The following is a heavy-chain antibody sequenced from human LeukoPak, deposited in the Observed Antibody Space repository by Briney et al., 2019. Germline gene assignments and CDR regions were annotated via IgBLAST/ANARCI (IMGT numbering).Heavy chain of an antibody. Sequence: GASVKVSCKASGYTFTGYYMHWVRQAPGQGLEWMGWINPNSGGTNYAQKFQGRVTMTRDTSISTAYMELSRLRSDDTAVYYCARVFLLYGDPFDYWGQGTLVTVSS. D-gene: IGHD4-17*01. J-gene: IGHJ4*02. CDR2: INPNSGGT. V-gene: IGHV1-2*02. CDR1: GYTFTGYY. CDR3: ARVFLLYGDPFDY.